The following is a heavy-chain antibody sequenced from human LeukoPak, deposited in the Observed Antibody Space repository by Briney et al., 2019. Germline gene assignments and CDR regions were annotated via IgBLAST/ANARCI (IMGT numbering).Heavy chain of an antibody. CDR1: GFTFNSYS. V-gene: IGHV3-48*04. CDR3: ARDSSGGSRYYYYMDV. J-gene: IGHJ6*03. Sequence: GGSLRLSCAASGFTFNSYSMNWVRQAPGKGLEWVSYISSSSSTIYYADSVKGRFTISRDNAKNSLYLQMNSLRAEDTAVYYCARDSSGGSRYYYYMDVWGKGTTVTISS. D-gene: IGHD6-19*01. CDR2: ISSSSSTI.